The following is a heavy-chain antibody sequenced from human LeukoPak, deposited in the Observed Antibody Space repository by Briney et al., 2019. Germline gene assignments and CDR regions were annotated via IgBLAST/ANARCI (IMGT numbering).Heavy chain of an antibody. CDR2: INPSGGST. Sequence: ASVTVSCKASGYTFTSYYMHWVRQAPGQGLEWMGLINPSGGSTSYAQKFQGRVTMTRDMSTSTVYMELSRLRSDDTAVYYCALMYYYDSSGYYDTDAFDIWGQGTMVTVSS. CDR1: GYTFTSYY. V-gene: IGHV1-46*01. CDR3: ALMYYYDSSGYYDTDAFDI. D-gene: IGHD3-22*01. J-gene: IGHJ3*02.